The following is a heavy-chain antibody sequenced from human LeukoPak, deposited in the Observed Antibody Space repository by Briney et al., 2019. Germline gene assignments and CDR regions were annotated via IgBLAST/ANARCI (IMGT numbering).Heavy chain of an antibody. Sequence: GGSLRLSCAASGFTFSTYSMNWVRQAPGKGLEWVSSISSSINYIYYADSVKGRFTISRDNAKNSLYLQMNSLRAEDTAVYYCARDTQVEMAFDYWGQGTLVTVSS. CDR3: ARDTQVEMAFDY. J-gene: IGHJ4*02. CDR1: GFTFSTYS. D-gene: IGHD5-24*01. V-gene: IGHV3-21*01. CDR2: ISSSINYI.